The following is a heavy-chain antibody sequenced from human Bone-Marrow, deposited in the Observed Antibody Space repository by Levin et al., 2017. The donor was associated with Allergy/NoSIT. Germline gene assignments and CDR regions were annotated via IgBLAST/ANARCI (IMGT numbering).Heavy chain of an antibody. Sequence: SETLSLTCTVSGGSISSYYWSWIRQPPGKGLEWIGYIYYSGSTNYNPSLKSRVTISVDTSKNQFSLKLSSVTAADTAVYYCARVDEAVAGMDYWGQGTLVTVSS. CDR1: GGSISSYY. V-gene: IGHV4-59*01. CDR2: IYYSGST. J-gene: IGHJ4*02. CDR3: ARVDEAVAGMDY. D-gene: IGHD6-19*01.